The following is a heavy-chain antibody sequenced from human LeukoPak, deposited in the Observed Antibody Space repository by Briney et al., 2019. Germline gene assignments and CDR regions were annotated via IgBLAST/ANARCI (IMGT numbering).Heavy chain of an antibody. CDR1: GFTFDDYA. CDR2: ISWNSGSI. CDR3: ARRVVRLPYYYGMDV. V-gene: IGHV3-9*01. D-gene: IGHD2-21*01. Sequence: GGSLRLSCAASGFTFDDYAMHWVRQAPGKGLEWVSGISWNSGSIGYADSVKGRFTISRDNAKNSLYLQMNSLRAEDTALYYCARRVVRLPYYYGMDVWGQGTMVTVSS. J-gene: IGHJ6*02.